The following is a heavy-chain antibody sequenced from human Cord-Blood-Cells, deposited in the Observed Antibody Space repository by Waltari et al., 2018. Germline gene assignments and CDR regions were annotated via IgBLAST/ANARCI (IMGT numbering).Heavy chain of an antibody. J-gene: IGHJ3*02. CDR1: GFTFSSYS. CDR3: ARDHEELQAFDI. V-gene: IGHV3-48*01. Sequence: EVQLVESGGGLVQPGGSLRLSCAASGFTFSSYSMNWVRQAPGKGLEWVSYISSSSSTIYYADSVNGRFTISRDNAKNSLYLQMNSLRAEDTAVYYCARDHEELQAFDIWGQGTMVTVSS. D-gene: IGHD1-7*01. CDR2: ISSSSSTI.